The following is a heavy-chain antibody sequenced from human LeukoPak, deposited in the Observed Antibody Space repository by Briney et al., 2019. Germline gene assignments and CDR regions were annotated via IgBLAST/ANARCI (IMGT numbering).Heavy chain of an antibody. CDR2: ISGSGATT. D-gene: IGHD2-15*01. CDR1: GFTFSTYA. J-gene: IGHJ6*04. V-gene: IGHV3-23*01. CDR3: ARYCTGGSCFFQYGIDV. Sequence: GGSLRLSCAASGFTFSTYAMTWVRQAPGKGLEWVSAISGSGATTYYADSVKGRFTISRDNSKNTLFLQMNSLSAEDTAIYYCARYCTGGSCFFQYGIDVWGKGTTVTVSS.